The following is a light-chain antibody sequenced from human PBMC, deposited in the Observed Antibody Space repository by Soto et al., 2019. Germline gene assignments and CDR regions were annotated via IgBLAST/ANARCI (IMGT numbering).Light chain of an antibody. CDR1: SSDVGSYNF. CDR2: EGS. CDR3: CSYAGDSAWV. J-gene: IGLJ3*02. V-gene: IGLV2-23*01. Sequence: QSVLTQPASVSGSPGQSITISCTGTSSDVGSYNFVSWYQQHPGKAPKLMIYEGSKRPSGVSNRFPGSKSGNTASLTISGLQAEDEADYYCCSYAGDSAWVFGGGTKLTVL.